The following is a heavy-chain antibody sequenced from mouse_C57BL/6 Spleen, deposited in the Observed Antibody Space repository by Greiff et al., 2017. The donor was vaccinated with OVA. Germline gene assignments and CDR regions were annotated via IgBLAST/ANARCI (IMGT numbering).Heavy chain of an antibody. D-gene: IGHD1-1*01. CDR1: GYSITSGYY. V-gene: IGHV3-6*01. CDR2: ISYDGSN. CDR3: ATFLYYGSSYWYFDV. Sequence: EVQLQQSGPGLVKPSQSLSLTCSVTGYSITSGYYWNWIRQFPGNKLEWMGYISYDGSNNYNPSLKNRISITRDTSKNQFFLKLNSVTTEDTATYYCATFLYYGSSYWYFDVWGTGTTVTVSS. J-gene: IGHJ1*03.